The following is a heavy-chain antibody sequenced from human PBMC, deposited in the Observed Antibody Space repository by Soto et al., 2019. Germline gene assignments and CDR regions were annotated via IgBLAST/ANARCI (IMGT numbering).Heavy chain of an antibody. V-gene: IGHV1-18*01. D-gene: IGHD3-3*01. Sequence: ASVKVSCKASGYTFNTYGFSWVRQAPGQGLEWVGWIGTHNGDTTYAKKFQGRVTMTIDTSTTTSYMELRSLASDDTAMYFCARDWRGAEGFDPWG. CDR3: ARDWRGAEGFDP. CDR2: IGTHNGDT. J-gene: IGHJ2*01. CDR1: GYTFNTYG.